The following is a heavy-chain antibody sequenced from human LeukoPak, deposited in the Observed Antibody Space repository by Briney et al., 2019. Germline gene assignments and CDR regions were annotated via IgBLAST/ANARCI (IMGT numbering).Heavy chain of an antibody. CDR3: AKAYGDYPPGTVDY. D-gene: IGHD4-17*01. V-gene: IGHV3-48*03. CDR2: ISSSGSTI. Sequence: GGSLRLSCAASGFTFSSYEMNWVRQAPGKGLEWVSYISSSGSTIYYADSVKGRFTISRDNAKNTLYLQMNSLRAEDTAVYYCAKAYGDYPPGTVDYWGQGTLVTVSS. CDR1: GFTFSSYE. J-gene: IGHJ4*02.